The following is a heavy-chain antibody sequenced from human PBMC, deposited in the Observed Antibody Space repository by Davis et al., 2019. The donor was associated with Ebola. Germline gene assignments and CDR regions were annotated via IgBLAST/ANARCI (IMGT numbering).Heavy chain of an antibody. J-gene: IGHJ6*02. V-gene: IGHV4-34*01. CDR3: ARWIQLSRYGMDV. D-gene: IGHD5-18*01. CDR1: GGSFSGYY. Sequence: MPGGSLRLSCAVYGGSFSGYYWSWIRQPPGKGLEWIGEINHSGSTNYNPSLKSRVTISVDTSKNQFSLKLSSVTAADTAVYYCARWIQLSRYGMDVWGQGTTVTVSS. CDR2: INHSGST.